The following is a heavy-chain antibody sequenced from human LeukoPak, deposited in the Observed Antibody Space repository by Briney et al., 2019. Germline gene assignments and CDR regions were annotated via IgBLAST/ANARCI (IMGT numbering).Heavy chain of an antibody. D-gene: IGHD1-26*01. J-gene: IGHJ6*02. V-gene: IGHV3-21*01. CDR3: ARDRSGSYYYYYGMDV. CDR2: ISSSSSCI. CDR1: GSTFSSYS. Sequence: GGSLRLSCAASGSTFSSYSMNWVRQAPGKGLEWVSSISSSSSCIYYADSVKGRFTISRDNAKNSLYLQMNSLRAEDTAVYYCARDRSGSYYYYYGMDVWGQGTTVTVSS.